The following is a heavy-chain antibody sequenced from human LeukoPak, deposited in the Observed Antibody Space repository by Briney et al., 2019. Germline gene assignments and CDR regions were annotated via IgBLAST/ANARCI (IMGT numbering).Heavy chain of an antibody. CDR3: AKNRWAARIIIDAFDI. V-gene: IGHV3-23*01. CDR2: ISGNGGST. CDR1: GFTFSDYY. J-gene: IGHJ3*02. Sequence: GGSLRLSCAASGFTFSDYYMSWVRQAPGKGLEWVSSISGNGGSTYYAVSVQGRFTISRDNSKNTLYLQMNSLKVEDTAVYYCAKNRWAARIIIDAFDIWGQGTMVTVSS. D-gene: IGHD6-6*01.